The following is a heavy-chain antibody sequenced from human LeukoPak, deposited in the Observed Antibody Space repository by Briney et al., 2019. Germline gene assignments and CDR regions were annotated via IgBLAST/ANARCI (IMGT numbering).Heavy chain of an antibody. Sequence: SETLSLTCTVSGGSINSYYWSWIRQPPGRGLEWIGYIYYSGSTNYNPSLKSRVTISVDTSKNQFSLKLSSVTAADTAVYYCARLGCSSTSCYDYWGQGTLVTVSS. D-gene: IGHD2-2*01. CDR3: ARLGCSSTSCYDY. CDR1: GGSINSYY. V-gene: IGHV4-59*08. CDR2: IYYSGST. J-gene: IGHJ4*02.